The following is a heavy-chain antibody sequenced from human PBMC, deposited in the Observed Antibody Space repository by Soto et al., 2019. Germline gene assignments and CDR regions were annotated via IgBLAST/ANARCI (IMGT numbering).Heavy chain of an antibody. Sequence: VQLQESGPGLVKPSETLSLTCTVSGGSVSSASYYWSWIRQPPGKGLEWIGDIYYSGSTNYNHSLKRRVTISVDTSKTQFSLKLSSVTAADTAVYHCARDPGYCSGGTCYPNWFDPWGQGTLVTVSS. CDR1: GGSVSSASYY. CDR2: IYYSGST. J-gene: IGHJ5*02. D-gene: IGHD2-15*01. V-gene: IGHV4-61*01. CDR3: ARDPGYCSGGTCYPNWFDP.